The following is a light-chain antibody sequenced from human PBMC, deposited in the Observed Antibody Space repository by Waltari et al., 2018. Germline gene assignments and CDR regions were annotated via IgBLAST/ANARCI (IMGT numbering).Light chain of an antibody. CDR3: GTWDSSLSAGV. Sequence: QSVLTQPPSVSAAPGQTVTISCSASTSNIRNNYVAWYQQLPGTTPRLLIYDNNRRPSGIPDRFSGSKSGTSATLDITGLQTGDEADYYCGTWDSSLSAGVFGGGTKLTVL. J-gene: IGLJ2*01. V-gene: IGLV1-51*01. CDR1: TSNIRNNY. CDR2: DNN.